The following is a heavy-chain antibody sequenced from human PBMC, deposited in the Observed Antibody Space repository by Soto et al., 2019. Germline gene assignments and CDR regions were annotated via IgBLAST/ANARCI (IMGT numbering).Heavy chain of an antibody. J-gene: IGHJ4*02. D-gene: IGHD2-15*01. CDR1: GFTFSSYG. Sequence: GGSLRLSCAASGFTFSSYGMHWVRQAPGKGLEWVAVISYDGSNKYYADSVKGRFTISRDNSKNTLYLQMNSLRAEDTAVYYCAKDLDCSGGSCYSGLFSEGSYYFDYWGQGTLVTVSS. CDR3: AKDLDCSGGSCYSGLFSEGSYYFDY. V-gene: IGHV3-30*18. CDR2: ISYDGSNK.